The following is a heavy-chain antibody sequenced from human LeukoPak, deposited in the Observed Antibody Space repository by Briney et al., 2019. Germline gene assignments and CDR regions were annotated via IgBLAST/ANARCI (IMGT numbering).Heavy chain of an antibody. CDR3: AKGGTIFRDGNNFSLAY. J-gene: IGHJ4*02. D-gene: IGHD5-24*01. CDR1: GFTFTNYA. CDR2: ISSSGDST. V-gene: IGHV3-23*01. Sequence: GGSLRLSCAVSGFTFTNYAMSWVRQAPGKGLDWVSAISSSGDSTYYSDSVKGRFTVSRDNSKNTLYLQMNSLRVEDTAVYYCAKGGTIFRDGNNFSLAYWGQGTLVTVSS.